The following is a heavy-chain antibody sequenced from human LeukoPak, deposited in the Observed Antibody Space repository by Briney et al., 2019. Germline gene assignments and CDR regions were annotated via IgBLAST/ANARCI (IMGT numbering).Heavy chain of an antibody. CDR1: GFTFSTYP. Sequence: PGGSLRLSCAASGFTFSTYPMSWVRQAPGKGLEWVSAISGSGGDTYYADSVKGRFTISRDNSKNTLYLQMNSLRAEDTAVYYCAKGNYYDFWSGYYIDYWGQGTLVTVSS. CDR3: AKGNYYDFWSGYYIDY. CDR2: ISGSGGDT. V-gene: IGHV3-23*01. J-gene: IGHJ4*02. D-gene: IGHD3-3*01.